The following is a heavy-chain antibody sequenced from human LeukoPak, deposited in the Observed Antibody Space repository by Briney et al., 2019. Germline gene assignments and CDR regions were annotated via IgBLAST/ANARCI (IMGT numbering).Heavy chain of an antibody. CDR2: ISGSGGST. CDR3: AKSGRELPYY. CDR1: GFTVSSNY. J-gene: IGHJ4*02. D-gene: IGHD1-26*01. Sequence: GGSLRLSCAASGFTVSSNYMSWVRQAPGKGLEWVSAISGSGGSTYYADSVKGRFTISRDNSKNTLYLQMNSLRAEDTAVYYCAKSGRELPYYWGQGTLVTVSS. V-gene: IGHV3-23*01.